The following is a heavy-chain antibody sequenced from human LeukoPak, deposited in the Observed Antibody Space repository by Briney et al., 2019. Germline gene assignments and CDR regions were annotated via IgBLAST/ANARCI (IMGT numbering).Heavy chain of an antibody. D-gene: IGHD3-22*01. J-gene: IGHJ3*01. CDR3: ARSERIIMILGGASDV. CDR2: LYYSGST. CDR1: GGSISSYY. Sequence: SETLSLTCTVPGGSISSYYWGWVRQPPGKGLEWIGYLYYSGSTNYNPSLKSRATISVDTSKNQFSLKLSSVTAADTAVYFCARSERIIMILGGASDVWGQGTMVTVSS. V-gene: IGHV4-59*08.